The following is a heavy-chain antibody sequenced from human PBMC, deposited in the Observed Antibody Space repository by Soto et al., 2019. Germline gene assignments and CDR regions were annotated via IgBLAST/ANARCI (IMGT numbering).Heavy chain of an antibody. CDR3: ARGSGYDWVY. Sequence: PGESLKISCKGSGYSFTSYWISWVRQMPGKGLEWMGRTDPSDAYTNYSPSFQGHVTISADKSISTAYLQWSSLKASDTAMYYCARGSGYDWVYWGQGTLVTVSS. CDR2: TDPSDAYT. D-gene: IGHD5-12*01. CDR1: GYSFTSYW. V-gene: IGHV5-10-1*01. J-gene: IGHJ4*02.